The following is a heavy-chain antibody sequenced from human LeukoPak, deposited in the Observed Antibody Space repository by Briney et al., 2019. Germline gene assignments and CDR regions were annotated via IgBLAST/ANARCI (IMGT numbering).Heavy chain of an antibody. Sequence: ASVKVSCKASGYTFTNYHISWVRQAPGQGLEWMGWISAYNDNTNYTQKLQGRVTMTTDTSTSTAYMELRSLRSDDTAVYYCARGTSNYDFWSGYYTDYYYYYYMDVWGKGTTVTVSS. D-gene: IGHD3-3*01. V-gene: IGHV1-18*01. J-gene: IGHJ6*03. CDR2: ISAYNDNT. CDR1: GYTFTNYH. CDR3: ARGTSNYDFWSGYYTDYYYYYYMDV.